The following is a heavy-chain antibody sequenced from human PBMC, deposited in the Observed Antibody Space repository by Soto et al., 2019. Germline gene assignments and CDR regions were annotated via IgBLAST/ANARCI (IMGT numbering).Heavy chain of an antibody. Sequence: SETLSLTCAVSSYPISSSTSWGWIRQPPGKGLEWIGHIYYSGRTYYNPSLKSRVTMSVDTSKNQFSLKLSSVTAVDTAVYYCARKGEEGWFDPWGQGTLVTVSS. D-gene: IGHD2-21*01. CDR2: IYYSGRT. CDR1: SYPISSSTS. J-gene: IGHJ5*02. CDR3: ARKGEEGWFDP. V-gene: IGHV4-28*01.